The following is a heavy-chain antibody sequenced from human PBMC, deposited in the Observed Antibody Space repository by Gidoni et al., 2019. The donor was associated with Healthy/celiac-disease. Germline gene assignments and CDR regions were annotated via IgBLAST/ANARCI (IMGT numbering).Heavy chain of an antibody. V-gene: IGHV1-69*01. CDR3: ARTHLIAARPLYYFDY. CDR2: IIPIFDTA. Sequence: QVQLVQSGAEVKKTGSSVKVACKASGGTFSSYAIRWVRQAPGQGLEWMGGIIPIFDTANYAQKFQGRVTITADESTSTAYMELSSLRSEDTAVYYCARTHLIAARPLYYFDYWGQGTLVTVSS. CDR1: GGTFSSYA. J-gene: IGHJ4*02. D-gene: IGHD6-6*01.